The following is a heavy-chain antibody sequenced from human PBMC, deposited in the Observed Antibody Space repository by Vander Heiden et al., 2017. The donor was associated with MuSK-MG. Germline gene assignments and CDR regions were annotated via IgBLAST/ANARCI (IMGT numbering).Heavy chain of an antibody. CDR3: ATLGEGDSSGYFDY. J-gene: IGHJ4*02. V-gene: IGHV4-59*01. Sequence: QVQLQESGPGLVKPSETLSLTCTVSGGSISSYYWSWIRQPPGKGLEWIGYIYYSGSTNYNPALKSRVTISVDTSKNQLSRKLRSVTAAETAVYYSATLGEGDSSGYFDYWGQGTLVTVSS. CDR1: GGSISSYY. D-gene: IGHD3-22*01. CDR2: IYYSGST.